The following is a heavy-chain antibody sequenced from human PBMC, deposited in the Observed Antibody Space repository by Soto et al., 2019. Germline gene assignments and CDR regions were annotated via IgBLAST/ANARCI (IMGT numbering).Heavy chain of an antibody. CDR1: GYTFTSYG. D-gene: IGHD3-22*01. CDR2: ISAYNGNT. CDR3: ARTYYDDSSGYHGDY. Sequence: QVQLVQSGAEVKKPGASVKVSCKASGYTFTSYGISWVRQAPGQGLEWMGWISAYNGNTNYAQKLQGRVTMTTDTSTSTAYMELRSLRSDDTVVYYCARTYYDDSSGYHGDYWGQGTLVTVSS. J-gene: IGHJ4*02. V-gene: IGHV1-18*01.